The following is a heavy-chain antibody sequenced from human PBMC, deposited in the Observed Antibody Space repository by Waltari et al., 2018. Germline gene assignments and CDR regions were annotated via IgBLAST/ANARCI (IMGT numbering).Heavy chain of an antibody. Sequence: QVQLVQSGAEVKKPGASVKVSCKVSGYTLTELSMHWVRKDTGKGLEWMGGFDPDDGETIYAQKFQGRVTMTEDTSTDTAYMELSSLRSEDTAVYYCATGKQSSGYPPKFDYWGQGTLVTVSS. CDR3: ATGKQSSGYPPKFDY. CDR1: GYTLTELS. J-gene: IGHJ4*02. V-gene: IGHV1-24*01. D-gene: IGHD3-22*01. CDR2: FDPDDGET.